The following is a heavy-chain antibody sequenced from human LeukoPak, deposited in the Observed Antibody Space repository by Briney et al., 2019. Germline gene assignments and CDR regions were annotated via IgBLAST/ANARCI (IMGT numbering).Heavy chain of an antibody. CDR3: ARDPNSSHLDS. CDR2: IYSDGST. Sequence: GGSLRLSCAASGFTVISNYMTWVRQAPGKGLEWGSVIYSDGSTYYADSVKGRFTISRDNSKNTLYLQMNSLRAEDTAVYYCARDPNSSHLDSWGQGTLVTVSS. D-gene: IGHD6-19*01. J-gene: IGHJ4*02. CDR1: GFTVISNY. V-gene: IGHV3-66*01.